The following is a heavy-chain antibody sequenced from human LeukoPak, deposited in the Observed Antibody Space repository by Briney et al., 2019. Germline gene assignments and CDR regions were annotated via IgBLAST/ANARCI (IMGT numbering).Heavy chain of an antibody. CDR2: INHSGST. J-gene: IGHJ4*02. CDR1: GGSFSGYY. CDR3: ARDPSGSYYLDY. D-gene: IGHD1-26*01. Sequence: PSETLSLTCAVYGGSFSGYYWSWIRQPPGKGLEWIGEINHSGSTNYNPSLKSRVTISVDTSKNQFSLKLSSVTAADTAVYYCARDPSGSYYLDYWGQGTLVTVSS. V-gene: IGHV4-34*01.